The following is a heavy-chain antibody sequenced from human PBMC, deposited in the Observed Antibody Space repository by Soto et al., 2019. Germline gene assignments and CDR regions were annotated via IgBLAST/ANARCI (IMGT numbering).Heavy chain of an antibody. CDR2: IYWDDDK. J-gene: IGHJ4*02. CDR1: GFSLSTSGVG. CDR3: ARYGSGSYPESGLDY. D-gene: IGHD3-10*01. Sequence: QITLKESGPTLVKPTQTLTLTCTFSGFSLSTSGVGVGWIRQPPGKALEWLALIYWDDDKRYSPSLKSRLTIXXDXSXXQVVLTMTNMDPVDTATYYCARYGSGSYPESGLDYWGQGTLVTVSS. V-gene: IGHV2-5*02.